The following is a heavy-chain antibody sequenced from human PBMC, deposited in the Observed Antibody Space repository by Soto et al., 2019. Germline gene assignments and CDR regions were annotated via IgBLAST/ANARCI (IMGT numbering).Heavy chain of an antibody. CDR3: ARDLRSASGWYAPGY. CDR1: GYTFASYA. V-gene: IGHV3-23*01. J-gene: IGHJ4*02. Sequence: EVQLLESGGGLVQPGGSLRLSCAASGYTFASYAMIWVRQAPGKGLEWVSSISTSGATYYADSEKGRFTFSRDNSRNTVYLQMNSLRAEDTAVYYCARDLRSASGWYAPGYWGQGTLVTVSS. D-gene: IGHD6-19*01. CDR2: ISTSGAT.